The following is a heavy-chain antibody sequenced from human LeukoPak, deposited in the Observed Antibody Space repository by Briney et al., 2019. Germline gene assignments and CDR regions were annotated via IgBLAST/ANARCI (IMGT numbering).Heavy chain of an antibody. Sequence: PSETLSLTCTVSGGSISSSYWNWIRQPPGKGLQWIGFIHHSGYSDFNPSLKSRVTISVDASKNQFSLKLRSVTAADTAVYYCARLGQLVSYWGQGTLVTVSS. CDR2: IHHSGYS. V-gene: IGHV4-59*08. D-gene: IGHD6-6*01. CDR1: GGSISSSY. CDR3: ARLGQLVSY. J-gene: IGHJ4*02.